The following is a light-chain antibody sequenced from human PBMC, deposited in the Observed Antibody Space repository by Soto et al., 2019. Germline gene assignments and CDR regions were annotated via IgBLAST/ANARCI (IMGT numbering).Light chain of an antibody. CDR2: RNN. CDR3: ATWDDSLSGYVV. V-gene: IGLV1-47*01. CDR1: SSNIGSNY. Sequence: QSVLTQPPSASGTPGQRVTISCSGSSSNIGSNYVFWYQQLPGTAPKVLMYRNNQRPSGVPDRFSGSKSGTSASLAISGLRSEDEADYYCATWDDSLSGYVVFGGATKLTVL. J-gene: IGLJ2*01.